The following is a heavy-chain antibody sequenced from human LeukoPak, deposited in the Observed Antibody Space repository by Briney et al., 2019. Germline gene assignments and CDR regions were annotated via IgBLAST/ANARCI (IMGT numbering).Heavy chain of an antibody. Sequence: SQTLSLTCTVSGGSISSGGYYWSWIRQPPGKGLEWIGYIYYSGSTYYNPSLKSRATISIQTSKNQFSLKLTSVTAADTAVYYCAGDYGDLLTGIRFDTWGQGTLVTVSS. J-gene: IGHJ5*02. D-gene: IGHD4-17*01. V-gene: IGHV4-30-4*01. CDR3: AGDYGDLLTGIRFDT. CDR2: IYYSGST. CDR1: GGSISSGGYY.